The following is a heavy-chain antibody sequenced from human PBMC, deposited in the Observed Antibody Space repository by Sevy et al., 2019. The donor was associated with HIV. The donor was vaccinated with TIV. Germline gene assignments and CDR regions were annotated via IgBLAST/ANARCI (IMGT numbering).Heavy chain of an antibody. CDR3: AKDRGYYYDSSGYYGSYYYYGMDV. Sequence: GGSLRLSCAASGFTFSSYGMHWVRQAPGKGLEWEAVISYDGSNKYYADSVKGRFTISRDNSKNTLYLQMNSLRAEDTAVYYCAKDRGYYYDSSGYYGSYYYYGMDVWGQGTTVTVSS. V-gene: IGHV3-30*18. D-gene: IGHD3-22*01. J-gene: IGHJ6*02. CDR2: ISYDGSNK. CDR1: GFTFSSYG.